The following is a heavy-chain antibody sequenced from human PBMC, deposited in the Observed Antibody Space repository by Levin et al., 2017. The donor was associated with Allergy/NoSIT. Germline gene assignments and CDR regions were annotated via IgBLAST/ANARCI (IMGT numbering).Heavy chain of an antibody. D-gene: IGHD3-10*01. J-gene: IGHJ6*02. CDR3: ARARITMVRGAPYYYGMDG. CDR1: GGSISSGGYS. Sequence: LRLSCAVSGGSISSGGYSWSWIRQPPGTGLEWIGYIYHSGSTYYNPSLKSRVTISVDRSKNQFSLKLSSVTAADTAVYYCARARITMVRGAPYYYGMDGWGQGTTVTVSS. CDR2: IYHSGST. V-gene: IGHV4-30-2*01.